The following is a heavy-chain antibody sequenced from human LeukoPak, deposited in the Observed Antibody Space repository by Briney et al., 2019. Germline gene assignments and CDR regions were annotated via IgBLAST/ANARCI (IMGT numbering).Heavy chain of an antibody. Sequence: PSETLSLTCTVSGGSISSSSYYWGWIRQPPGKGLEWIGSIYYSGSTYYNPSVKSRVTIFVDTSKNQFSLKLSSVTAADTAVYYCARPIVGVTRGFDPWGQGTLVTVSS. CDR3: ARPIVGVTRGFDP. D-gene: IGHD1-26*01. CDR2: IYYSGST. V-gene: IGHV4-39*01. J-gene: IGHJ5*02. CDR1: GGSISSSSYY.